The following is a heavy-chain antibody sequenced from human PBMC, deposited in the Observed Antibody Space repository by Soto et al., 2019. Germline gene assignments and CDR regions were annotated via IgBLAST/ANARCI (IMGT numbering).Heavy chain of an antibody. CDR3: ARHYYDSSGYRYNWFDP. CDR2: IYTSGSA. J-gene: IGHJ5*02. V-gene: IGHV4-4*07. D-gene: IGHD3-22*01. Sequence: LSLTCTVSGGSISSYSWSWIRQPAGKGLEWIGRIYTSGSANYNPSLKSRVTMSVDTSKNQFSLKLSSVTAADTAVYYCARHYYDSSGYRYNWFDPWGQGTLVIVSS. CDR1: GGSISSYS.